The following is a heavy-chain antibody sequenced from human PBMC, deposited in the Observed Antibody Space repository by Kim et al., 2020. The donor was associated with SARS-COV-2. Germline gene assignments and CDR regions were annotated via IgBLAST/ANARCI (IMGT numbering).Heavy chain of an antibody. CDR1: GYTFTSYG. V-gene: IGHV1-18*01. CDR3: ARGRSDCSSTSCYTGWYYYYYYMDV. CDR2: ISAYNGNT. J-gene: IGHJ6*03. Sequence: ASVKVSCKASGYTFTSYGISWVRQAPGQGLEWMGWISAYNGNTNYAQKLQGRVTMTTDTSTSTAYMELRSLRSDDTAVYYCARGRSDCSSTSCYTGWYYYYYYMDVWGKGTTVTVSS. D-gene: IGHD2-2*02.